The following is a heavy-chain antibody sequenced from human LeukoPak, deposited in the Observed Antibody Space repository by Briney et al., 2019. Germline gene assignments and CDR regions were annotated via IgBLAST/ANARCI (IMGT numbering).Heavy chain of an antibody. D-gene: IGHD6-19*01. CDR1: GGTFISYA. J-gene: IGHJ4*02. V-gene: IGHV1-69*13. CDR3: ARGTSYSSGWPFDY. CDR2: IIPIFGTA. Sequence: SVKVSCKASGGTFISYAISWVRQAPGQGLEWMGGIIPIFGTANYAQKFQGRVTISADESTSTAYMELSSLRSEDTAVYYCARGTSYSSGWPFDYWGQGTLVTVSS.